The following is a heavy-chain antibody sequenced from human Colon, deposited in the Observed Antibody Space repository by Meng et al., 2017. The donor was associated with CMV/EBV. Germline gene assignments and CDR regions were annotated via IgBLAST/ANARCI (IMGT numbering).Heavy chain of an antibody. CDR2: ISFDGSDI. CDR3: VRDGVVGSSYYDH. J-gene: IGHJ4*02. CDR1: GFTFSRFS. Sequence: SGFTFSRFSFHWVRQTPGKGLEWVALISFDGSDIYYGESVKGRFTVSRDNSKNTLFLQMNSLNTEDTGVYYCVRDGVVGSSYYDHWGQGTLVTVSS. V-gene: IGHV3-30*03. D-gene: IGHD6-13*01.